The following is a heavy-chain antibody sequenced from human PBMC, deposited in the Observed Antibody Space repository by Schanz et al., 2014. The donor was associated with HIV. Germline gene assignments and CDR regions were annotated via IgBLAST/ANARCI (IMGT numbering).Heavy chain of an antibody. V-gene: IGHV3-30-3*01. CDR1: GFTFSRYA. D-gene: IGHD2-2*01. Sequence: QVQLVESGGGVVQPGGSLRLSCAASGFTFSRYAMHWVRQAPGKGLECGAVIAFDGSNGKYVDSVKGRFTISRDNSKNTLYLEMNTVRDEDTAVYHCAREYLPTSFFDLWGQGTPVTVS. CDR3: AREYLPTSFFDL. J-gene: IGHJ4*02. CDR2: IAFDGSNG.